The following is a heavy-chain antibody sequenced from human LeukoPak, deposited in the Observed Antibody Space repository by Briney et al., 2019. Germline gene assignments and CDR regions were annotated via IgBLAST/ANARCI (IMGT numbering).Heavy chain of an antibody. J-gene: IGHJ4*02. D-gene: IGHD3-22*01. CDR2: INYTGST. CDR3: ARSSESSGFPYFFDY. Sequence: SETLSLTCTVYGGSFSGFYWTWIRQTTGKGLEWIGEINYTGSTNYNPSLKSRVTISIDTSKNQFSLKLKSVTAADTAVYFCARSSESSGFPYFFDYWGQGSLVTVSS. CDR1: GGSFSGFY. V-gene: IGHV4-34*01.